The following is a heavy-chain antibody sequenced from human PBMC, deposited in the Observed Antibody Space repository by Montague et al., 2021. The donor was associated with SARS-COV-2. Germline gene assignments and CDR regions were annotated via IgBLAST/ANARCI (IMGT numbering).Heavy chain of an antibody. J-gene: IGHJ4*02. CDR1: GFSLSTSGMC. V-gene: IGHV2-70*01. Sequence: PALVTPTQTLTLTCTFSGFSLSTSGMCVSWIRQPPGKALEWLALIDWDDDKYYSTSLKTRLTISKDTSKNQVVLTMTNMDPVDTATYYCARIPYDILTGYYSGFDCWGQGTLVTVSS. CDR2: IDWDDDK. CDR3: ARIPYDILTGYYSGFDC. D-gene: IGHD3-9*01.